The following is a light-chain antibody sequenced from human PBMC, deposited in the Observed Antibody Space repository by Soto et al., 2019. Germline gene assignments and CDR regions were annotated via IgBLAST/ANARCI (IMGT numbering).Light chain of an antibody. J-gene: IGLJ3*02. CDR2: SNN. Sequence: QSVLTQPPSVSEAPRQRVTISCSGSSSNIGNNAVNWYQQLPGKAPKLLIYSNNQRPSGVPDRFSGSKSGTSASLAISGLRSEDEADYYCAAWDDSLSGPVFGGGTKLTVL. CDR1: SSNIGNNA. CDR3: AAWDDSLSGPV. V-gene: IGLV1-36*01.